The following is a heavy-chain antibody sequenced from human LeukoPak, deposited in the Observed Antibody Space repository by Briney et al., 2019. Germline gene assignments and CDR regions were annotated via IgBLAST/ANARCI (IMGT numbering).Heavy chain of an antibody. CDR1: GFTFSNYA. Sequence: GGSLRLSCAASGFTFSNYAMSWVRQVPGKGLEWVSAISGSGGSTYYADSVKGRFTISRDNSKNTLYLQMNSLRAEDTAVYYCAKKIRLGEFPNYFDYWGQGTLVTVSS. CDR3: AKKIRLGEFPNYFDY. D-gene: IGHD3-16*01. V-gene: IGHV3-23*01. CDR2: ISGSGGST. J-gene: IGHJ4*02.